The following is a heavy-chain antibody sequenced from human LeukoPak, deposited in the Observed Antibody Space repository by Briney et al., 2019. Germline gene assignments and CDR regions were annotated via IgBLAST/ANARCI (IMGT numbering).Heavy chain of an antibody. Sequence: SETLSLSCTVSGGSISSSSYYWGWLRQPPGKGLEWIGSIYYSGSTYYNPSLKSRVTISVDTSKNQFSLKLSSLTAADTAVYYCARHGDWVAGEPVDYWGQGTLVTVSS. CDR1: GGSISSSSYY. CDR3: ARHGDWVAGEPVDY. J-gene: IGHJ4*02. CDR2: IYYSGST. D-gene: IGHD6-19*01. V-gene: IGHV4-39*01.